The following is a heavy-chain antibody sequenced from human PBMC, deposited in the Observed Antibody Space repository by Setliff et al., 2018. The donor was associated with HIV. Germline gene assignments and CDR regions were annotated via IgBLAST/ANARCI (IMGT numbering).Heavy chain of an antibody. D-gene: IGHD2-2*01. CDR1: GFTFRNYG. Sequence: PGGSLRLSCAASGFTFRNYGIHWVRQAPGKGLEWVAVIWFDGSNKYYVDSVKGRFTISRDNAKNSLYLQMNSLRAEDTAVYYCASHFGYCSSTSCEGYWGQGALVTVSS. CDR2: IWFDGSNK. V-gene: IGHV3-33*03. CDR3: ASHFGYCSSTSCEGY. J-gene: IGHJ4*02.